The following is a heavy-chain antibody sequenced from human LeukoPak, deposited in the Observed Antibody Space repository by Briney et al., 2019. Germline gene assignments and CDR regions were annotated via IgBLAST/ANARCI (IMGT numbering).Heavy chain of an antibody. V-gene: IGHV1-8*01. D-gene: IGHD3-10*01. J-gene: IGHJ4*02. CDR3: VRGEYYGSGSYYNVDY. CDR2: MNPNSGNT. CDR1: GYTFTSYD. Sequence: GASVKVSCKASGYTFTSYDINWVRQATGQGLEGMGWMNPNSGNTGYAQKFQGRVTMTRNTSISTAYMELSSLRSEDTAVYYCVRGEYYGSGSYYNVDYWGQGTLVTVSS.